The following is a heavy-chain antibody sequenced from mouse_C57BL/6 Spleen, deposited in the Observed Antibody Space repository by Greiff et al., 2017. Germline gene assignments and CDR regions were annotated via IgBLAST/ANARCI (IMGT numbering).Heavy chain of an antibody. V-gene: IGHV1-69*01. J-gene: IGHJ1*03. D-gene: IGHD1-1*01. Sequence: QVQLKQPGAELVMPGASVKLSCKASGYTFTSYWMHWVKQRPGQGLEWIGEIDPSDSYTNYNQKFKGKSTLTVDKSSSTAYMQLSSLTSEDSAVYYCARPLHYYGSSYGYFDVWGTGTTVTVSS. CDR1: GYTFTSYW. CDR2: IDPSDSYT. CDR3: ARPLHYYGSSYGYFDV.